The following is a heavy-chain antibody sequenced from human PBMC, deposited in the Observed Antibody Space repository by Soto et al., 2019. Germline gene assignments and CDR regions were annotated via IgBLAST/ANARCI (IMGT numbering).Heavy chain of an antibody. CDR2: ISAYNGNT. CDR1: GDTFTSYG. V-gene: IGHV1-18*01. CDR3: ARVYGYCSGGSCYSENHFDY. D-gene: IGHD2-15*01. Sequence: ASVKVSCKASGDTFTSYGISWVRQAPGQGREGMGWISAYNGNTNYAQKLQGRLTMTTDTSTSTAYMELRSLRSDDTAVYYCARVYGYCSGGSCYSENHFDYWGQGTLVTVSS. J-gene: IGHJ4*02.